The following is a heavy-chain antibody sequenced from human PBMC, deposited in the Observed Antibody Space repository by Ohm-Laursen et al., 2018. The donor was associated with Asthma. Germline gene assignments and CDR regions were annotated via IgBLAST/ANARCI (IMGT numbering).Heavy chain of an antibody. CDR1: GGSISSGGYY. J-gene: IGHJ5*02. V-gene: IGHV4-31*03. CDR3: ARDVVYVLDSGSYRRFDP. Sequence: TLSLTCTVSGGSISSGGYYWSWIRQHPGKGLEWIGYIYYSGSTYYNPSLKSRVTISVDTSKNQFSLKLSSVTAADTAVYYCARDVVYVLDSGSYRRFDPWGQGTLVTVSS. CDR2: IYYSGST. D-gene: IGHD3-16*02.